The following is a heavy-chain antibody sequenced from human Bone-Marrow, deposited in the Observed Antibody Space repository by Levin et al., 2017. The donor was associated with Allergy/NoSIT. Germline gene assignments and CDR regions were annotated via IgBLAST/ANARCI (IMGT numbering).Heavy chain of an antibody. Sequence: PTGGSLRLSCAASGITFSDHHMDWVRQAPGKGLEWVGRIRNKANGYTTEYATSVEGRFVVSRDDSRSSLFLQMNSLKTDDTAVYYCALTTQYNYVDYGLDVWGQGTTVTVSS. CDR3: ALTTQYNYVDYGLDV. J-gene: IGHJ6*02. V-gene: IGHV3-72*01. CDR1: GITFSDHH. D-gene: IGHD1-1*01. CDR2: IRNKANGYTT.